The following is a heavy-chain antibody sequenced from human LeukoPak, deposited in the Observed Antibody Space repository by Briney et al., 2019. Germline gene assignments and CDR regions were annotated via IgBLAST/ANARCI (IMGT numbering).Heavy chain of an antibody. D-gene: IGHD3-22*01. Sequence: GAPVKVSCKASGYIFTNYYMHWVRQAPGQGLEWMGIINPSGGSTSYAQKFQGRVTMTRDTSTSTVYMELSSLRSEDTAVYFCARDLASSGYYWDWGQGTLVTVSS. V-gene: IGHV1-46*01. CDR2: INPSGGST. CDR1: GYIFTNYY. J-gene: IGHJ4*02. CDR3: ARDLASSGYYWD.